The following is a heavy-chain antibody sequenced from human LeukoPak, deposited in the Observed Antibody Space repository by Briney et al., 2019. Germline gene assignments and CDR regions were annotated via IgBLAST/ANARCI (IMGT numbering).Heavy chain of an antibody. CDR3: ARGFYASRGYSPPFNY. Sequence: PSEALSLTCTVSGYSISDHYWSWIRQPPGKGLEWIAYIHSTGSTNTNPSLKSRVTISIDPSKNQFSQKLSSVTAADTGVYSCARGFYASRGYSPPFNYWGQGTLVTVSS. J-gene: IGHJ4*02. D-gene: IGHD3-22*01. CDR2: IHSTGST. CDR1: GYSISDHY. V-gene: IGHV4-59*11.